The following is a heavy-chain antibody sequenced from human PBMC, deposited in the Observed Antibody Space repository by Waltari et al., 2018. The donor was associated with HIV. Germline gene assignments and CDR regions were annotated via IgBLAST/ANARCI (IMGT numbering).Heavy chain of an antibody. V-gene: IGHV3-21*02. CDR1: GFIFTSYS. CDR2: ISNDSNYR. J-gene: IGHJ3*02. Sequence: EVQLVESGGGLVKPGGSLRLSCAASGFIFTSYSLNWVRQAPGKGLECVSFISNDSNYRYYAASLRGRFTISRDNANKSLHLQRNSLRAGDTAVYYCARVCSGGTCSSGGGLDIWGQGTMVTVSS. D-gene: IGHD2-15*01. CDR3: ARVCSGGTCSSGGGLDI.